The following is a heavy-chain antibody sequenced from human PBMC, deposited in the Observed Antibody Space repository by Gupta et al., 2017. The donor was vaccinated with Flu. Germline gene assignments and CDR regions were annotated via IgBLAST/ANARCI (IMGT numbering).Heavy chain of an antibody. CDR2: VHYSGST. D-gene: IGHD2-8*01. J-gene: IGHJ4*02. CDR3: ARWLGTNDNHFYFDY. Sequence: RQPPGKGLEWIATVHYSGSTYYNPSLKSRVTISADTSKNQFSLRLSSVTAADTAVYYCARWLGTNDNHFYFDYWGQGTLVTVSS. V-gene: IGHV4-39*01.